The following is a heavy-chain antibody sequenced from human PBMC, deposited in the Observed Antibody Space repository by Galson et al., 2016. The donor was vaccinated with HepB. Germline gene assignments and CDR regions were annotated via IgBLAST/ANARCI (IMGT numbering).Heavy chain of an antibody. D-gene: IGHD3-22*01. CDR2: IYHSGST. J-gene: IGHJ4*02. V-gene: IGHV4-4*02. CDR3: ARTGLRRDGVVVMRYFDY. Sequence: SETLSLTCAVSGDSINRSNWWNSVRQPPGKGLEWIGEIYHSGSTNYKPSLKSRVSISVDKSKNQFSLKLTSVTAADTAVYYCARTGLRRDGVVVMRYFDYWGQGTLVTVSS. CDR1: GDSINRSNW.